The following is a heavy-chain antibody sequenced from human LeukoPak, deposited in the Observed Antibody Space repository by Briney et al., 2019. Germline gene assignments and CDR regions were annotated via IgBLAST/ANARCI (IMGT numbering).Heavy chain of an antibody. CDR2: IIPIFGTA. CDR1: GDTFSSYA. J-gene: IGHJ4*02. CDR3: ARDRIEADRYFDY. D-gene: IGHD6-13*01. V-gene: IGHV1-69*05. Sequence: TSVKVSCKASGDTFSSYAIRWVQQAPGQGLEWIGGIIPIFGTANYAQKLQGRVTITTDESTSTAYMELSSLRSEDTAVYYCARDRIEADRYFDYWGQGTLVTVSS.